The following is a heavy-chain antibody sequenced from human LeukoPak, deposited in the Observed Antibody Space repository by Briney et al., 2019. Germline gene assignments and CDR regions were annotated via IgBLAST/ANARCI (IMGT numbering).Heavy chain of an antibody. CDR1: GDSIRSYY. V-gene: IGHV4-59*12. J-gene: IGHJ4*02. CDR3: ARADMATVFDF. D-gene: IGHD5-24*01. Sequence: PSETLSLTCTVSGDSIRSYYWSWIRQPPGKGLEWIGHIDDSGSANRHPSLRSRVTISVDTSKNQFSLKLDSVTAADTALYYCARADMATVFDFWGRGTLVTVSS. CDR2: IDDSGSA.